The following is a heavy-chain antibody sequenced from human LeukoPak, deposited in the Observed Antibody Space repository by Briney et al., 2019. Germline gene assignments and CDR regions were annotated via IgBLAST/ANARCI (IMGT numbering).Heavy chain of an antibody. CDR2: INPNSGGT. CDR3: ARSPHILTGENFDY. CDR1: GYTFTCYY. J-gene: IGHJ4*02. D-gene: IGHD3-9*01. V-gene: IGHV1-2*02. Sequence: GASVRVSCKTSGYTFTCYYMHWVRQAPGQGLEWRGWINPNSGGTNYAQKFQDRVSMTRDTSISTASMHLSRLRSDDTAVYYCARSPHILTGENFDYWDQGTLLTVSS.